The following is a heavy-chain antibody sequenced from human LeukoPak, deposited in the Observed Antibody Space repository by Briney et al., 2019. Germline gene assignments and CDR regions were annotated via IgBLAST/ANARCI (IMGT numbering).Heavy chain of an antibody. Sequence: GGSLRLSCAASGFTFSSYSMNWVRQAPGKGLGWVSSISSSSSYIYYADSVKGRFTISRDNAKNSLYLQMNSLRAEDTAVYYCARDQGEMDAFDYWGQGTLVTVSS. CDR2: ISSSSSYI. CDR1: GFTFSSYS. D-gene: IGHD3-16*01. CDR3: ARDQGEMDAFDY. J-gene: IGHJ4*02. V-gene: IGHV3-21*01.